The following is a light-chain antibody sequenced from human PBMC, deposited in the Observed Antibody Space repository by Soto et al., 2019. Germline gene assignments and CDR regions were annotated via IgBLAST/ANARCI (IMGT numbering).Light chain of an antibody. Sequence: QFVLTQPASVSGSPGQSITISCTGTSSDVGSYNLVSWYQQHPGKAPKLMIYEVSKRPSGVSNRFSGSKSGNTASLTISGLQAEDEADYYCCSYAGSSTFSYVFGTGTKVTVL. J-gene: IGLJ1*01. CDR3: CSYAGSSTFSYV. V-gene: IGLV2-23*02. CDR2: EVS. CDR1: SSDVGSYNL.